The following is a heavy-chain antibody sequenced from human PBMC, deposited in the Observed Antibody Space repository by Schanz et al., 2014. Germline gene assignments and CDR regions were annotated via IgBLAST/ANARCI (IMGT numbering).Heavy chain of an antibody. CDR2: ISYDGNNK. V-gene: IGHV3-30*03. D-gene: IGHD6-19*01. J-gene: IGHJ4*02. Sequence: QVQLVESGGGVVQPGRSLRLSCAASGFTFRSHGMHWVRQAPGKGLEWVALISYDGNNKFYTDSVKGRFTISRDNSKNTLYLQMNSLRAEDTAVYYCARGGSSDWYGLFDSWGPGTLVTVSS. CDR1: GFTFRSHG. CDR3: ARGGSSDWYGLFDS.